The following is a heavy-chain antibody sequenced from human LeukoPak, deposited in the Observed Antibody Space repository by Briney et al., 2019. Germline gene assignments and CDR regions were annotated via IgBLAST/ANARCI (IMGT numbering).Heavy chain of an antibody. CDR3: ATDKCTGCRGRYFR. D-gene: IGHD3-9*01. CDR1: AYTLTELS. V-gene: IGHV1-24*01. CDR2: FDPEDGET. Sequence: ASVEVSCKVSAYTLTELSMHWVRQAPGKGLELMGGFDPEDGETIYAQKFQGRVTMTEDTSTDTAYMELSSLRSEDTAVYYCATDKCTGCRGRYFRWGQGTLVTVSS. J-gene: IGHJ4*02.